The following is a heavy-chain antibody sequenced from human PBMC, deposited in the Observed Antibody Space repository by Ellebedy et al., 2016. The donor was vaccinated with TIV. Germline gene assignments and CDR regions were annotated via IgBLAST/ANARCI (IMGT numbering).Heavy chain of an antibody. Sequence: GESLKISCAASGYTFTSYWMHWVRQAPGKGLVWVSHINGDGSHTIYADSVKGRFTISRDNAKNTLYLQMNSVRVDDSALYYCVRKRDVWGQGTTVIVSS. J-gene: IGHJ6*02. CDR1: GYTFTSYW. CDR3: VRKRDV. CDR2: INGDGSHT. V-gene: IGHV3-74*01.